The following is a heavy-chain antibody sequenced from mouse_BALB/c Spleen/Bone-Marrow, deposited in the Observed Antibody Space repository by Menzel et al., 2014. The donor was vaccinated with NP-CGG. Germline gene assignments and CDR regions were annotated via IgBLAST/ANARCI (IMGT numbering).Heavy chain of an antibody. CDR2: IYPGDGDT. J-gene: IGHJ3*01. V-gene: IGHV1-87*01. CDR1: GYTFTSYW. D-gene: IGHD3-3*01. Sequence: QVQLKQSGAELARPGASVKLSCKASGYTFTSYWMQWVKQRPGQGLEWIGAIYPGDGDTRYTQKFKGKATLTADKSSSTAYVQLSSLAAEDSAVYYCARGDREAWFANWGQGTPVTVSA. CDR3: ARGDREAWFAN.